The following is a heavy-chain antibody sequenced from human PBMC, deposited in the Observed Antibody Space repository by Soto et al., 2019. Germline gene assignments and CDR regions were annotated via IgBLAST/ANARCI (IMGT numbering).Heavy chain of an antibody. J-gene: IGHJ5*02. CDR2: ISSSGTTI. D-gene: IGHD6-25*01. CDR1: GFTFSSYE. V-gene: IGHV3-48*03. CDR3: ARDAATTYTWFDT. Sequence: GVSLRLSCAASGFTFSSYEMSRVRQAPGKGLEWVSYISSSGTTIYYADSVRGRFTISRDNAKNSLYLQMNSLRAEDTAVYYCARDAATTYTWFDTWGQGTLVTVSS.